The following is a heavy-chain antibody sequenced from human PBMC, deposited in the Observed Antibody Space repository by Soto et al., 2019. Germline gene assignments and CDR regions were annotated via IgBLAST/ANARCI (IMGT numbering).Heavy chain of an antibody. V-gene: IGHV4-4*02. D-gene: IGHD2-15*01. J-gene: IGHJ5*02. CDR3: ARDEYCSGGSCYSGWFDP. CDR2: IYHSGST. CDR1: GGSISSSNW. Sequence: QVQLQESGPGLVKPSGTLSLTCAVSGGSISSSNWWSWVRQPPGKGLEWIGEIYHSGSTNYNPSLKSRVTISVDKSKNQFSLKLSSVTAADTAVYYCARDEYCSGGSCYSGWFDPWGQGTLLTVSS.